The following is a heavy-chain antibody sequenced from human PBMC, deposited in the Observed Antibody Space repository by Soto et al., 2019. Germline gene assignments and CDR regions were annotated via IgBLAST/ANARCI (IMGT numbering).Heavy chain of an antibody. J-gene: IGHJ5*01. D-gene: IGHD4-17*01. CDR3: ARSSQSTVTTFDS. CDR1: GGSLSSGGYY. V-gene: IGHV4-31*03. CDR2: IYYSGST. Sequence: QVQLQESGPGLVKPSQTLSLTCTVSGGSLSSGGYYWSWIRQHPGKGLEWIGYIYYSGSTYYNPSLKSRVTISVEPSKNQFSLKLSSVTAADTAVYYCARSSQSTVTTFDSWGQGTLVTVSS.